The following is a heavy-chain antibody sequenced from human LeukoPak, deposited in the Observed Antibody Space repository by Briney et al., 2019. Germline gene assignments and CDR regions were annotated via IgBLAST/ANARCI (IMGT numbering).Heavy chain of an antibody. D-gene: IGHD5-12*01. CDR2: ISYDGSYK. Sequence: GGSLRLSCAASGFTFSTYGMHWVRQAPGKGLEWVVVISYDGSYKSYADSVKGRYTISRANSKNTLYLQMNSLRVEDTAVYYCAKAASGYDYYYDYWGQGTLVTVSS. CDR1: GFTFSTYG. J-gene: IGHJ4*02. CDR3: AKAASGYDYYYDY. V-gene: IGHV3-30*18.